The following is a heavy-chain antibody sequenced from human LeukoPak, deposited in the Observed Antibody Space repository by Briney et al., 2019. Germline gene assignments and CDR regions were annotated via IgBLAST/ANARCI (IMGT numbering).Heavy chain of an antibody. J-gene: IGHJ2*01. CDR3: ARSFPPQTGYRVL. D-gene: IGHD5-18*01. CDR2: IYHSGST. Sequence: PSETLSLTCAVSGGSISSSNWWSWVRQPPGKGLEWIGEIYHSGSTNYNPSLKSRVTISVDKSKNQFSLKLSSVTAADTAVYYCARSFPPQTGYRVLWGRGTLVTVSS. V-gene: IGHV4-4*02. CDR1: GGSISSSNW.